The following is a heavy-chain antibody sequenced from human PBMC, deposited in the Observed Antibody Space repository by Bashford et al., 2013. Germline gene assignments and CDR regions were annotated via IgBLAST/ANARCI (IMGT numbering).Heavy chain of an antibody. V-gene: IGHV4-39*01. CDR2: IYYSGST. CDR1: GGSISSSSYY. Sequence: SETLSLTCTVSGGSISSSSYYWGWIRQPPGKGLEWIGSIYYSGSTYYNPSLKSRVTISVDTSKNQFSLKLSSVTAADTAVYYCARILGYCSGGSCYPEYFQHWGQGTLVTVSS. D-gene: IGHD2-15*01. J-gene: IGHJ1*01. CDR3: ARILGYCSGGSCYPEYFQH.